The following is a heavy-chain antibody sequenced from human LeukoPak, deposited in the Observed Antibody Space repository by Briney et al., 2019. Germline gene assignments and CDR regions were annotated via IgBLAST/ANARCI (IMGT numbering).Heavy chain of an antibody. D-gene: IGHD3-9*01. CDR1: GFTFSSYS. CDR3: ARDDYDILTGRNYYFDY. J-gene: IGHJ4*02. CDR2: ISSSGSTI. V-gene: IGHV3-48*02. Sequence: GGSLRLSCAASGFTFSSYSMNWVRQPPGKGLEWLSYISSSGSTIYYADSVKGRFTISRDNAKSSLYLQMNSLRDDDTAVYYCARDDYDILTGRNYYFDYWGQGTLVTVSS.